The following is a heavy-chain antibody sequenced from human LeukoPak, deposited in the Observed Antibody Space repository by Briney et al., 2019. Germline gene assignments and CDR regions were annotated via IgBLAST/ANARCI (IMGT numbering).Heavy chain of an antibody. CDR1: GYSLTAFY. Sequence: ASVKVSCKTSGYSLTAFYIHWVRQAPGQGLEWMGWIHPRRGDTNYAQKFQGRVTMTRDTSISTAYLDLGSLRSDDTAVYYCARDGDYGTGSYYRGCIDSWGQGTPVTVSP. CDR3: ARDGDYGTGSYYRGCIDS. J-gene: IGHJ4*02. D-gene: IGHD3-10*01. CDR2: IHPRRGDT. V-gene: IGHV1-2*02.